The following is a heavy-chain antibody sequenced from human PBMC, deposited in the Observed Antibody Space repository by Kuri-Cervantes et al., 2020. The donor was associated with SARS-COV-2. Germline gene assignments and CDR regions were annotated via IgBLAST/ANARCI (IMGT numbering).Heavy chain of an antibody. CDR2: IYHSGST. J-gene: IGHJ4*02. D-gene: IGHD2-2*01. V-gene: IGHV4-38-2*02. CDR3: ARDYCSSTSCYYAY. Sequence: SQTLSLTCAVSGYSISSGYYWGWIRQPPGKGLEWIGSIYHSGSTYYNPSLKSRVTISVDTSKNQFSLKLSSVTAADTAVYYCARDYCSSTSCYYAYWGQGTLVTVSS. CDR1: GYSISSGYY.